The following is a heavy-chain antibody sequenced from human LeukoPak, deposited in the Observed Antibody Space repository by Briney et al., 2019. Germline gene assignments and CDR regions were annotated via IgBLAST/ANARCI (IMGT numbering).Heavy chain of an antibody. J-gene: IGHJ4*02. V-gene: IGHV3-72*01. D-gene: IGHD4-23*01. CDR3: ARGRASHGGNFDFDY. Sequence: PGGSLRLSCAASGFTFSDYYMDWVRQAPGKGLEWVGRIRHKARSYSTEYAASVKGRSTISRDDSKNSLYLQMNSLKTEDTAVYYCARGRASHGGNFDFDYWGQGTLVTVSS. CDR2: IRHKARSYST. CDR1: GFTFSDYY.